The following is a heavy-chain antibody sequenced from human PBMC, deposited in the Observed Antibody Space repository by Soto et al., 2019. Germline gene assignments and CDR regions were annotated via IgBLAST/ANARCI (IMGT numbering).Heavy chain of an antibody. CDR3: AKDSYDILTGQKRYFDS. CDR2: ISWDGGIT. D-gene: IGHD3-9*01. CDR1: GFTFNAYT. V-gene: IGHV3-43*01. Sequence: LRLSCAASGFTFNAYTMHWVRQAPGKGLEWVSLISWDGGITYDGDSVKGRFTVSRDNSDNSLYLQMTSLRSDDTAFYYCAKDSYDILTGQKRYFDSWGQGTLVTVSS. J-gene: IGHJ4*02.